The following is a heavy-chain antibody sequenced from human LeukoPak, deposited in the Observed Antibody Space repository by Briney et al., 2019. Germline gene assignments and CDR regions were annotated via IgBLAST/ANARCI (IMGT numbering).Heavy chain of an antibody. CDR1: GFTFSSYA. CDR2: IWYDGSNK. Sequence: PGRSLRLSCAASGFTFSSYAMHWVRQAPGKGLEWVAVIWYDGSNKCYADSVKGRFTISRDNSKNTLYLQMNSLRAEDTAVYYCARDSYGLDYWGQGTLVTVSS. CDR3: ARDSYGLDY. D-gene: IGHD5-18*01. V-gene: IGHV3-33*01. J-gene: IGHJ4*02.